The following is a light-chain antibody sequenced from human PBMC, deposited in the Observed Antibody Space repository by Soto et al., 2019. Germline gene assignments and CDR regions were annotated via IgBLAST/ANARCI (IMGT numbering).Light chain of an antibody. CDR2: EVT. CDR3: SSYTISSALL. J-gene: IGLJ3*02. V-gene: IGLV2-14*01. CDR1: SSDIGTYTY. Sequence: QSALTQPASVSGSPGQSITISCTGTSSDIGTYTYVSWYQQHPGKAPKLIIYEVTNRPSWIANRFSGSKSGNTASLTISGRQAEDEADYYCSSYTISSALLFGGGTKVTVL.